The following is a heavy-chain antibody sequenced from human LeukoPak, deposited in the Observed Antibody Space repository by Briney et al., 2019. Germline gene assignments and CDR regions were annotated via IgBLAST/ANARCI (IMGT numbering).Heavy chain of an antibody. V-gene: IGHV4-34*01. CDR3: AREGDTTVRWLDP. D-gene: IGHD1-1*01. CDR2: INHSGRT. Sequence: SETLSLTCAVYGGSFRGYYWNWIRQPPGKGLESIAEINHSGRTIYNPSLRSRVTISVDTSKNQFSSKLSSVTAADTAMYYCAREGDTTVRWLDPWGQGILVTVSS. CDR1: GGSFRGYY. J-gene: IGHJ5*02.